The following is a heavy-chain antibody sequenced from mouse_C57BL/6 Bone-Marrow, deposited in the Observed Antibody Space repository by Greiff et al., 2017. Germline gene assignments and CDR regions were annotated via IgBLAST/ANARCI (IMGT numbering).Heavy chain of an antibody. CDR3: ARDTTVVVYGYFDV. CDR2: IHPNSGST. V-gene: IGHV1-64*01. J-gene: IGHJ1*03. D-gene: IGHD1-1*01. CDR1: GYTFTSYW. Sequence: QVQLQQPGAELVKPGASVKLSCKASGYTFTSYWMHWVKQRPGQGLEWIGMIHPNSGSTNYNEKFKSKATLTVDKSSSTAYMQLSSLTSEDSAVYDCARDTTVVVYGYFDVWGTGTTVTVSS.